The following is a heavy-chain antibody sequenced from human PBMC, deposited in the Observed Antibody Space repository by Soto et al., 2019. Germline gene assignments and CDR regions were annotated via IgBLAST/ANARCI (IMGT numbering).Heavy chain of an antibody. Sequence: ASVKVSCKASGYTFTSYDINWVRQATGQGLEWMGWMNPNSGNTGYAQKFQGRVTMTRNTSISTAYMELSSLRSEDTAVYYCARTGVLRYFDWSLGWFDPWGQGTLVTVS. CDR1: GYTFTSYD. D-gene: IGHD3-9*01. J-gene: IGHJ5*02. CDR2: MNPNSGNT. CDR3: ARTGVLRYFDWSLGWFDP. V-gene: IGHV1-8*01.